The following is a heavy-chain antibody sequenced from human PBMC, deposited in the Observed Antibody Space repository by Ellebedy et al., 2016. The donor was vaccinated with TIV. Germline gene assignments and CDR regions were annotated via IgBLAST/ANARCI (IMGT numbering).Heavy chain of an antibody. Sequence: GESLKISCAASGFTLSNYGMNWVRQAPGKGLEWVSSISSSSSYIYYADSVKGRFTISRDNAKNSLYLQMNSLRAEDTAVYYCARRYFDYWGQGTLVTVSS. CDR3: ARRYFDY. CDR1: GFTLSNYG. V-gene: IGHV3-21*04. CDR2: ISSSSSYI. J-gene: IGHJ4*02.